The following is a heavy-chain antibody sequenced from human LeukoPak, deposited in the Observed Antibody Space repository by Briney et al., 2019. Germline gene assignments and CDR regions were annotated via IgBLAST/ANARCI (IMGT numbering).Heavy chain of an antibody. Sequence: SQTLSLTCAISGDSVSSNSAAWNWIRQSPSRGLEWLGRTYYRSKWYNDYAVSVKSRITNNPDTSKNQFSLQLNSVTPEDTAVYYCAREGGVGAIRPNWFDPWGQGTLVTVSS. CDR3: AREGGVGAIRPNWFDP. J-gene: IGHJ5*02. V-gene: IGHV6-1*01. D-gene: IGHD1-26*01. CDR2: TYYRSKWYN. CDR1: GDSVSSNSAA.